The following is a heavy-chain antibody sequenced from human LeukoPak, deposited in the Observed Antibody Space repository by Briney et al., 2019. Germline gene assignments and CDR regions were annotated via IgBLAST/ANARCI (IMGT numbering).Heavy chain of an antibody. CDR1: VFTFSSYA. CDR3: AKILGSGRYFDY. V-gene: IGHV3-23*01. Sequence: GGSLRLSCAASVFTFSSYAMSWVRQAPGKGLEWVSSISSSGGGTYYADSVKGRFTISRDNPKNTLYLQMNSLRAEDTSFYYCAKILGSGRYFDYWGQGTLVTVSS. CDR2: ISSSGGGT. J-gene: IGHJ4*02. D-gene: IGHD3-3*01.